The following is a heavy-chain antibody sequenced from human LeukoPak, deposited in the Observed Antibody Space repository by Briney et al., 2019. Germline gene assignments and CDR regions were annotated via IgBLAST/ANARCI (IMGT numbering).Heavy chain of an antibody. CDR3: ARDQSGGYSYGYGGTDY. CDR1: GGSISSYY. D-gene: IGHD5-18*01. CDR2: IYYSGST. V-gene: IGHV4-59*01. J-gene: IGHJ4*02. Sequence: PSETLSLTCTVSGGSISSYYWSWIRQPPGKGLEWIGYIYYSGSTNYNPSLKSRVTISVDTSKNQFSLKLSSVTAADTAVYYCARDQSGGYSYGYGGTDYWGQGTLVTVSS.